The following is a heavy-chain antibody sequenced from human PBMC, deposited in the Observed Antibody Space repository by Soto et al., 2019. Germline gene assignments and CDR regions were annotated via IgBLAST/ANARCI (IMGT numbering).Heavy chain of an antibody. CDR2: ISSSSSTI. J-gene: IGHJ4*02. V-gene: IGHV3-48*02. Sequence: EVQLVESGGGLVQPGGSLRLSCAASGFTFSSYSLNWVRQAPGKGLVWGSYISSSSSTIYYADSVKGRFTISRDNATNSLDLQMNSLRDEDTAVYYCARGPLYCSGGSCYSHFDYWGQGTLVTVSS. CDR3: ARGPLYCSGGSCYSHFDY. CDR1: GFTFSSYS. D-gene: IGHD2-15*01.